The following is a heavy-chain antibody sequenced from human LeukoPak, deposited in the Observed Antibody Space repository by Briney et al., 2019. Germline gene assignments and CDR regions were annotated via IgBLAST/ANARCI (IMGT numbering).Heavy chain of an antibody. Sequence: SGPTLVKPTQTLTLTCTFSGFSLSTSGVGVGWIRQPPGKALEWLALIYWNDDKRYSPSLKSRLTITKDTSKNQVVLTMTNMDPVGTATYYCAHRPYDSSGSHWFDPWGQGTLVTVSS. D-gene: IGHD3-22*01. CDR1: GFSLSTSGVG. V-gene: IGHV2-5*01. CDR3: AHRPYDSSGSHWFDP. J-gene: IGHJ5*02. CDR2: IYWNDDK.